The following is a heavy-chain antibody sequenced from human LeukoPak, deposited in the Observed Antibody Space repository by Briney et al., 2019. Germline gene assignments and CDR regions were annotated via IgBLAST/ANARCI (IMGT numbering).Heavy chain of an antibody. V-gene: IGHV5-51*01. Sequence: GESLKISCKGSGSSFTSYWIAWVRPMPGKGLEWMGIIYPGDSDTRYSPSFQGQVTISADKSIITAYPQWSSLEASDTAMYYCARQGDGYNWAFDYWGQGTLVTVSS. J-gene: IGHJ4*02. CDR2: IYPGDSDT. D-gene: IGHD5-24*01. CDR3: ARQGDGYNWAFDY. CDR1: GSSFTSYW.